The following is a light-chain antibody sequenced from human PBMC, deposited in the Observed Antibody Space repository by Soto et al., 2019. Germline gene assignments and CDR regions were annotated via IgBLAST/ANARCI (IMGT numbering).Light chain of an antibody. V-gene: IGLV2-14*01. CDR1: NSDVGDDDY. J-gene: IGLJ1*01. CDR3: NSYTWTTKYV. Sequence: QTALTQAASVSWSPGQSITVSCTGSNSDVGDDDYVSCYQHHPGKAHKLIRYEDTNLPSGVSNRFSGSESGNTASLTISGLQAEDEADYYCNSYTWTTKYVFGTGTKVTVL. CDR2: EDT.